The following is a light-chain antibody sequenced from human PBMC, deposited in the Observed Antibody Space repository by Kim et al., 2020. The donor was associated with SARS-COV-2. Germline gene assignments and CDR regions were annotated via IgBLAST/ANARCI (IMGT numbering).Light chain of an antibody. J-gene: IGKJ1*01. V-gene: IGKV1-27*01. CDR3: QNYNSAPWT. CDR1: EDISNY. CDR2: AAS. Sequence: ASVGDRVTITCRASEDISNYLVWYQQKPGKAPKPLIYAASTLQSGVPSRFSGNRSGTDFTLTISSLQPEDGATYYCQNYNSAPWTFGQGTKVDIK.